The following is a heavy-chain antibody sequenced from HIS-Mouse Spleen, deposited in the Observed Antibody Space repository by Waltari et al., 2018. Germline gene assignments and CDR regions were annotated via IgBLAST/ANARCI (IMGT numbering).Heavy chain of an antibody. CDR2: IYYSGST. Sequence: QLQLQESGPGLVKPSETLSLTCTVPGGSISRSSYYWGWIRQPPGKGLEWIGSIYYSGSTYYYPSLKSRVTISVDTSKNQFSLKLSSVTAADTAVYYCARDRELYFDYWGQGTLVTVSS. D-gene: IGHD1-26*01. J-gene: IGHJ4*02. CDR3: ARDRELYFDY. V-gene: IGHV4-39*07. CDR1: GGSISRSSYY.